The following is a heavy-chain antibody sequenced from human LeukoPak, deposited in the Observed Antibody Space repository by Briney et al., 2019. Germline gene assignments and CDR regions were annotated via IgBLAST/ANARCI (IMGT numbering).Heavy chain of an antibody. D-gene: IGHD1-26*01. CDR1: GFTFSGYW. J-gene: IGHJ3*02. CDR2: INSDGSST. CDR3: ARPSGSYYYDAFDI. Sequence: GGSLRLSCAASGFTFSGYWMHWVRQAPGKRLVWVSRINSDGSSTSYADSVKGRFTISRDNAKNTLYLQMNSLRAEDTAVYYCARPSGSYYYDAFDIWGQGTMVTVSS. V-gene: IGHV3-74*01.